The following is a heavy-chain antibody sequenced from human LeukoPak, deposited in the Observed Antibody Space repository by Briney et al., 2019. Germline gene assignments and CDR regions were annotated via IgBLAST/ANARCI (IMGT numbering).Heavy chain of an antibody. CDR2: IKQDGSEK. D-gene: IGHD3-3*01. J-gene: IGHJ4*02. V-gene: IGHV3-7*05. Sequence: GGSLRLSCAASGFTFSSYWMSWVRQAPGKGLEWVANIKQDGSEKYYVDSVKGRFTISRDNAKNSLYLQMNSLRAEDTAVYYCAKVGFSEMEWLLYSDHWGQGTLVTVSS. CDR1: GFTFSSYW. CDR3: AKVGFSEMEWLLYSDH.